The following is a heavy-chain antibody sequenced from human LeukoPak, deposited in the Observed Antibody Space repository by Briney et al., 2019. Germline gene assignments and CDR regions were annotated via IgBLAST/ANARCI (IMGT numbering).Heavy chain of an antibody. CDR1: GGTFSSYA. V-gene: IGHV1-69*13. J-gene: IGHJ4*02. CDR2: IIPIFGTA. Sequence: ASVKVSCKASGGTFSSYAISWVRQAPGQGLEWMGGIIPIFGTANYAQKFQGRVTITADESTSTAYMELSSLRSEDTAVYYCARGPLIAAAGTWWGQGTLVTVSS. CDR3: ARGPLIAAAGTW. D-gene: IGHD6-13*01.